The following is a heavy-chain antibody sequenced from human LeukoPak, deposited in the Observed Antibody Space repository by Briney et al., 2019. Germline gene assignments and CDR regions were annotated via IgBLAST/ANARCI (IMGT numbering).Heavy chain of an antibody. V-gene: IGHV4-34*01. CDR2: INHGGST. CDR1: GGSFSGYY. D-gene: IGHD1-7*01. CDR3: ARVRGGTGTRAYNWFDP. Sequence: PSETLSLTCAVYGGSFSGYYWSWIRQPPGKGLEWIGEINHGGSTNYKPSLKSRVTISVDTSKNQFSLKLSSVTAADTAVYYCARVRGGTGTRAYNWFDPWGQGTLVTVSS. J-gene: IGHJ5*02.